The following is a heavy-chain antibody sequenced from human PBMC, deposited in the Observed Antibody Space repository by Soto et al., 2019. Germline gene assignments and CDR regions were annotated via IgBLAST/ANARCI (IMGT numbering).Heavy chain of an antibody. CDR3: ARDGVLNWFDP. CDR1: GGSISSGGYY. Sequence: PSATLSLTCTVSGGSISSGGYYWSWIRQHPGKGLEWIGYIYYSGSTYYNPSLKSRVTISVDTSKNQFSLKLSSVTAADTAVYYCARDGVLNWFDPWGQGTLVTVSS. J-gene: IGHJ5*02. D-gene: IGHD3-10*01. CDR2: IYYSGST. V-gene: IGHV4-31*03.